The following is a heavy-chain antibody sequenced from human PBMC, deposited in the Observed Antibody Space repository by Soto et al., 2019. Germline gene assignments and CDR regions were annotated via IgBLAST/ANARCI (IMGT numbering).Heavy chain of an antibody. CDR2: IYSGGST. CDR1: GFTVSSNY. CDR3: ASSAIFGVVKDDY. D-gene: IGHD3-3*01. Sequence: GGSLRLSCAASGFTVSSNYMSWVRQAPGKGLEWVSVIYSGGSTYYADSVKGRFSISRDNSKNTLYLQMSSLRAEDTAVYYCASSAIFGVVKDDYWGQGTLVTVS. J-gene: IGHJ4*02. V-gene: IGHV3-53*01.